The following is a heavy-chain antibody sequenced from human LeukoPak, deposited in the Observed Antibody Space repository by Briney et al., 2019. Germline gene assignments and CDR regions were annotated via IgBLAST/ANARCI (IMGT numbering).Heavy chain of an antibody. CDR3: ARRGSNYSTSPAKYNWFDP. Sequence: SETLSLTCTVSGGSISSSSYYWGWIRQPPGKGLEWIGSIYYSGSTYYNPSLKSRVTISVDTSKNQFSLKLSSVTAADTAVYYCARRGSNYSTSPAKYNWFDPWGQGTLVTVSS. V-gene: IGHV4-39*01. J-gene: IGHJ5*02. D-gene: IGHD4-11*01. CDR2: IYYSGST. CDR1: GGSISSSSYY.